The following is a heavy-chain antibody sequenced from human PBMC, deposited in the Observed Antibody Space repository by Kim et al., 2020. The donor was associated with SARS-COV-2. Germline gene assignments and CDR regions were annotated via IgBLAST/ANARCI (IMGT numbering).Heavy chain of an antibody. V-gene: IGHV3-30*03. CDR1: GFTFSSHV. CDR2: MSYEGSTQ. J-gene: IGHJ5*02. Sequence: GGSLRLSCAASGFTFSSHVMHWVRQAPGKGLEGVALMSYEGSTQKYTASVKGRFTVSRDNSKYTLFLQMNSLRPEDTAVYYCARNLVGDTDLGPWGQGTPVTVSS. CDR3: ARNLVGDTDLGP. D-gene: IGHD1-26*01.